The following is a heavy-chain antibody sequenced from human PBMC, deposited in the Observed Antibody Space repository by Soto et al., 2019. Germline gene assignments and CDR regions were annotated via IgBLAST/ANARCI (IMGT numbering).Heavy chain of an antibody. CDR1: AFTLGSFN. Sequence: GRSLRPSCAAYAFTLGSFNMNWVRQAPGEGLEWVSSISSSSNYIYYSDSVKGRFTIYRDSAKNSRYLQMNSLRAEDTAVYFCVRGKFGLRLGDDRGYYFDNWGQGTLVTVSS. CDR2: ISSSSNYI. J-gene: IGHJ4*02. CDR3: VRGKFGLRLGDDRGYYFDN. D-gene: IGHD3-16*01. V-gene: IGHV3-21*01.